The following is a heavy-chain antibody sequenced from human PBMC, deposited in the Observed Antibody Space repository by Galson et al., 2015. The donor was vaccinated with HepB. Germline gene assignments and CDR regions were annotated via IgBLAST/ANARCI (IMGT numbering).Heavy chain of an antibody. CDR1: GGSISSGGYS. Sequence: LSLTCAVSGGSISSGGYSWSWIRQPPGKGLEWIGYIYHSGSTYYNPSLKSRVTISVDRSKNQFSLKLSSVTAADTAVYYCARCIAAAFLDVWGQGTTVTVSS. J-gene: IGHJ6*02. V-gene: IGHV4-30-2*01. D-gene: IGHD6-13*01. CDR3: ARCIAAAFLDV. CDR2: IYHSGST.